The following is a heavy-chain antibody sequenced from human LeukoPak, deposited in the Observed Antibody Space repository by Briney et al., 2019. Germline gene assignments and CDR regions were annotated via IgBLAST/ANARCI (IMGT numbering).Heavy chain of an antibody. CDR2: IYYRGST. J-gene: IGHJ4*02. CDR1: GGSISNYY. V-gene: IGHV4-59*08. CDR3: ARSGGNSKVDY. D-gene: IGHD4-11*01. Sequence: SETLSLTCTVSGGSISNYYWNWIRQPPGKGLEWIGYIYYRGSTNYNPSLKSRVTISVGTPKNEFSLKLSSVTAADTAVYYCARSGGNSKVDYWGQGTLVTVSS.